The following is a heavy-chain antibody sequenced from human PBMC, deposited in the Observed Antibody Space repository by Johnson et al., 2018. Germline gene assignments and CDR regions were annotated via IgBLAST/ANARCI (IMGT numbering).Heavy chain of an antibody. Sequence: EVQLVESGGGLVKTGRSLRLSCTATGFTFGDYSMTWFRQAPGKGLEWVGFIRSKAYGGTTEYAASVKGRFTISRDESKSIAYLQMNSLKTEDTAVYYCNLGGCRIGTCYHVVYSYGMDVWGQGTTVTVSS. CDR1: GFTFGDYS. J-gene: IGHJ6*02. CDR2: IRSKAYGGTT. CDR3: NLGGCRIGTCYHVVYSYGMDV. D-gene: IGHD2-15*01. V-gene: IGHV3-49*05.